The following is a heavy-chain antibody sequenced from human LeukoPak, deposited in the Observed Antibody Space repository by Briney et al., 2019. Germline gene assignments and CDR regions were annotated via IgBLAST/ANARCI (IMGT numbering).Heavy chain of an antibody. Sequence: SETLSLTCTVSGGSISSGGYYWSWIRQHPGKGLEWIGYIYYSGSTYYNPSLKSRVTISVDTSKNQFSLRLSSVTAADTAVHYCAKDLASGSYHDYWGQGTLVTVSS. CDR1: GGSISSGGYY. D-gene: IGHD1-26*01. CDR3: AKDLASGSYHDY. V-gene: IGHV4-31*03. CDR2: IYYSGST. J-gene: IGHJ4*02.